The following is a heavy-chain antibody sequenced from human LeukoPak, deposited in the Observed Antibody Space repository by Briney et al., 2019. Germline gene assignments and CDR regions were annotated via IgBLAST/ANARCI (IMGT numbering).Heavy chain of an antibody. Sequence: SETLSLTCTVSGNSISPYYWSWIRQPPGKGLEWIGYIYYTGSGSTSNNPSLKSRVTISVDTSKNQFSLNLKSVTAADTAVYFCARHAVYAGSGWAFDYWGQGTLVTVFS. CDR2: IYYTGSGST. V-gene: IGHV4-59*08. CDR3: ARHAVYAGSGWAFDY. D-gene: IGHD6-19*01. CDR1: GNSISPYY. J-gene: IGHJ4*02.